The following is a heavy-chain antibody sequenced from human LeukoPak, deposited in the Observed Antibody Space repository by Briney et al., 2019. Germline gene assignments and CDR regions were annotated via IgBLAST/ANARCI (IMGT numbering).Heavy chain of an antibody. J-gene: IGHJ4*02. CDR2: IYYSGYT. D-gene: IGHD5-24*01. CDR1: GGSISSNY. Sequence: SETLSLTCTVSGGSISSNYWSWIRQPPGKGLEWIGYIYYSGYTNYNPSLKSRVTISVDTSNNQFSLKLSSVTAADTAVYYCARGARAGYNLEPFDYWGQGTLVTVSS. V-gene: IGHV4-59*08. CDR3: ARGARAGYNLEPFDY.